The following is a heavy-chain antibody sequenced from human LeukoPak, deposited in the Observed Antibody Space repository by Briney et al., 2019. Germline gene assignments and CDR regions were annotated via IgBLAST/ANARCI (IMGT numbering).Heavy chain of an antibody. J-gene: IGHJ6*03. Sequence: GASVKVSCKASGYTFTSYDINWVRQATGQGLEWMGWMNPNSGNTGYAQKFQGRVAITRNTSISTAYMELSSLRSEDTAVYYCARALPDFWSGYPYYYMDVWGKGTTVTVSS. D-gene: IGHD3-3*01. CDR1: GYTFTSYD. CDR2: MNPNSGNT. V-gene: IGHV1-8*03. CDR3: ARALPDFWSGYPYYYMDV.